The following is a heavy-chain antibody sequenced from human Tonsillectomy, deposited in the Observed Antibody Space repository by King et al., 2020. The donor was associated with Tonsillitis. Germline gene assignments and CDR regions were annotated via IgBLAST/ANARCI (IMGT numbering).Heavy chain of an antibody. J-gene: IGHJ4*02. CDR1: GFTIAKFA. CDR3: AKGPENYYHSSGYYYYYFDS. Sequence: VQLVESGGGLVQPGGSLRLSCAASGFTIAKFAMTWVRQAPGKGLEWVSAISGSGGSTYYADSVKGRFTISRDDSKNTLYLQMNSLSAEDTAVYYCAKGPENYYHSSGYYYYYFDSWGQGTLVTVSS. V-gene: IGHV3-23*04. D-gene: IGHD3-22*01. CDR2: ISGSGGST.